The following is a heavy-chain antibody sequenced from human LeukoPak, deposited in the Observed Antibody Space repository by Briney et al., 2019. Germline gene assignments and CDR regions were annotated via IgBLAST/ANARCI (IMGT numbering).Heavy chain of an antibody. CDR1: GFTFSSYE. V-gene: IGHV3-48*03. D-gene: IGHD5-18*01. CDR3: AREGTAMVSFDY. Sequence: GGSLRLSCAASGFTFSSYEMNWVRQAPGKGLEWVSYISSGGNTIYYADYVKGRFTISRDNAKNSLYLQMNSLRAEDTAVYYCAREGTAMVSFDYWGQGTLVTVSS. CDR2: ISSGGNTI. J-gene: IGHJ4*02.